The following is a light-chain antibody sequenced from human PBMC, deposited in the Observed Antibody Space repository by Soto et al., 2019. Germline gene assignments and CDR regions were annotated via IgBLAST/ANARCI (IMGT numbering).Light chain of an antibody. CDR1: QSAKNN. J-gene: IGKJ1*01. V-gene: IGKV3-15*01. CDR2: GAS. Sequence: EIVMTQSPATLFVSPGGRATLSCRASQSAKNNLAWYQQKPGQGPRLLIYGASTMATGIPARFSGSGSGTEFSLTISSLQSEDFAVYYGQQYDNWPPWTFGQGTKVEIK. CDR3: QQYDNWPPWT.